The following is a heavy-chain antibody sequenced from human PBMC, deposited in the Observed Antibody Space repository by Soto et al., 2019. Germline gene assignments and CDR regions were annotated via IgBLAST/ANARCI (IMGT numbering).Heavy chain of an antibody. Sequence: QVQLVQSGAEVKKPGSSVKVSCKASGGTFSNYVVNWVRQAPGQGLEWMGRIIPISGAANYAQKLQGRVTITADKSTSTSYMELSSLRSDDTAVYYCARDMTRTVVPYFDFWGQGTLVTVSS. CDR2: IIPISGAA. CDR3: ARDMTRTVVPYFDF. J-gene: IGHJ4*02. D-gene: IGHD1-7*01. CDR1: GGTFSNYV. V-gene: IGHV1-69*06.